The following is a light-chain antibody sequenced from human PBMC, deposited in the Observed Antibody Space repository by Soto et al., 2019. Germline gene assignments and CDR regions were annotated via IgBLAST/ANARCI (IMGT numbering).Light chain of an antibody. Sequence: EIVMTQSPATLSVSPGERATLSCRASQSVYSNFAWYQQKPGQAPRLLIYDAFIRATGIPDRFSGSGSGTDFTLTISSLEPEDSAVYYCQQRSNWPPEFTFGQGTRVEIK. V-gene: IGKV3-11*01. CDR1: QSVYSN. J-gene: IGKJ2*01. CDR2: DAF. CDR3: QQRSNWPPEFT.